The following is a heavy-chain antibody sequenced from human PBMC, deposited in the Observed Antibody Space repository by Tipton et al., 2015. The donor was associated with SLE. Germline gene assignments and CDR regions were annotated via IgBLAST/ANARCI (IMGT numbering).Heavy chain of an antibody. CDR1: GYTFTSYG. CDR2: ISAYNGNT. J-gene: IGHJ5*02. V-gene: IGHV1-18*01. D-gene: IGHD3-16*02. Sequence: QLVQSGAEVKKPGASVKVSCKASGYTFTSYGISWVRQAPGQGLEWMGWISAYNGNTNYAQKLQGRVTMTTDTSTSTAYMELSSLRSEDTAVYYCARVESRITGLGELSTWGQGTLVTVSS. CDR3: ARVESRITGLGELST.